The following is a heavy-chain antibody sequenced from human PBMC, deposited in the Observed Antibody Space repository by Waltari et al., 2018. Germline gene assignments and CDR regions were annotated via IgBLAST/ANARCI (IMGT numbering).Heavy chain of an antibody. CDR3: ARGGYGDYDYYYYGMDV. J-gene: IGHJ6*02. CDR1: GYTFIEYY. Sequence: EVQLIQSGAEVKKPGATVKISCKGSGYTFIEYYMHWVQQAPGKGLEWMGHVDPEEGDTVYAEKFQGRVTITADTSTDTAYMELSSLRSEDTAVYYCARGGYGDYDYYYYGMDVWGQGTTVTVSS. CDR2: VDPEEGDT. D-gene: IGHD4-17*01. V-gene: IGHV1-69-2*01.